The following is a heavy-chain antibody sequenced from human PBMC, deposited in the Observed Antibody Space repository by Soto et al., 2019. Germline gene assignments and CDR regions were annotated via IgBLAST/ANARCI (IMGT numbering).Heavy chain of an antibody. D-gene: IGHD1-1*01. CDR2: IYIGGSIYTSGST. CDR1: GGSISSYY. J-gene: IGHJ6*02. V-gene: IGHV4-4*07. Sequence: SETLSLTCTVSGGSISSYYWSWIRQSAGKGLEWIGRIYIGGSIYTSGSTNYNPSLKSRVTMSEDTSKNQFSLKLSSVTAADTAVYYCARGGRTDNSQMYYYNGMDVWGQGTTVTVSS. CDR3: ARGGRTDNSQMYYYNGMDV.